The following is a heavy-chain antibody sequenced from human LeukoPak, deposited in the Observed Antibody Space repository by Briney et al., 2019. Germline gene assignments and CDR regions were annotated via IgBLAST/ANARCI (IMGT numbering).Heavy chain of an antibody. Sequence: GGSLRLSCAASGFTFSSYGMHWVRQAPGKGLEWVAVIWYDGSNKYYADSVKGRFTISRDNSKNSLYLQMNSLRAEDTAVYYCAKETFSSGWYYFDYWGQGTLVTVSS. CDR3: AKETFSSGWYYFDY. CDR2: IWYDGSNK. V-gene: IGHV3-33*06. J-gene: IGHJ4*02. CDR1: GFTFSSYG. D-gene: IGHD6-19*01.